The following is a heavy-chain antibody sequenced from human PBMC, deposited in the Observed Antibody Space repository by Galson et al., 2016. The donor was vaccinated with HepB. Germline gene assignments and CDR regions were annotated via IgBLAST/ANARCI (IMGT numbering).Heavy chain of an antibody. CDR2: ISGSGDKT. CDR1: KFTFSTCA. J-gene: IGHJ4*02. D-gene: IGHD4-23*01. Sequence: SLRLSCAASKFTFSTCAMSWVRQAPGKGLEWASSISGSGDKTFHAESVKGRFTISRDNSRDTLFLQMNSLTVDDTAVYYCAKDAKRMTSGNGGTYDSWGQGTLVTVSS. CDR3: AKDAKRMTSGNGGTYDS. V-gene: IGHV3-23*01.